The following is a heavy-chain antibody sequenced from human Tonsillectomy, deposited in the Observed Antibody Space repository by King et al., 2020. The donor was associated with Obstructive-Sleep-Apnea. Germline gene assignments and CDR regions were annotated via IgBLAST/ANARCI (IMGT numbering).Heavy chain of an antibody. V-gene: IGHV3-23*04. D-gene: IGHD3-22*01. J-gene: IGHJ4*02. Sequence: VQLVESGGGLVQPGGSLRLSCAASGFTFTSYAMSRVRQAPGKGLEWGSAVSCSSGSTYYADSGKGRFTISRDNSKNTLYLQMNSLRAEDTAVYYCAKAAAGYYDSSGYYLGYWGQGTLVTVSS. CDR3: AKAAAGYYDSSGYYLGY. CDR1: GFTFTSYA. CDR2: VSCSSGST.